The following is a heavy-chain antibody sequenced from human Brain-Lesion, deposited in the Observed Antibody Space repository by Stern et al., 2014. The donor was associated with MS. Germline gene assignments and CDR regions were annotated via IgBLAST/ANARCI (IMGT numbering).Heavy chain of an antibody. V-gene: IGHV3-74*02. CDR1: GFPFSNYW. Sequence: EVQLVEAGGGFVPPGGSLRLSCAASGFPFSNYWMHWVRQAPGKGPVWVSRVNNDGRRTSYADSVKGRFTMSRDNAKNTLYLQMNSLRVEDTAIYYCARGERWFDSWGQGTLVTVSS. D-gene: IGHD3-10*01. J-gene: IGHJ5*01. CDR2: VNNDGRRT. CDR3: ARGERWFDS.